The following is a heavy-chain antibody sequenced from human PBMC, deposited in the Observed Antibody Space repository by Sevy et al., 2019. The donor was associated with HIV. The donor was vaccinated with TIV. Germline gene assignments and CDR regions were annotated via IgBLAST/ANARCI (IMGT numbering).Heavy chain of an antibody. Sequence: ASVKVSCKASGYTFTSYAMHWVRQAPGQRLEWMGWINAGNGNTKYSQKFQGRVTITRETSASTAYMELSSLSSDDTAAYYCARIRIAVAGTGPLDPWGQGTLVTVSS. D-gene: IGHD6-19*01. V-gene: IGHV1-3*01. CDR3: ARIRIAVAGTGPLDP. J-gene: IGHJ5*02. CDR1: GYTFTSYA. CDR2: INAGNGNT.